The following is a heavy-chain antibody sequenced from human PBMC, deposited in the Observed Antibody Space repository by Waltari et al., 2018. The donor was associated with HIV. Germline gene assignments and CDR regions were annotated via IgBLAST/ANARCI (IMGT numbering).Heavy chain of an antibody. Sequence: QVQLQESGPGLVKPSQTLSLTCTVSGGSITSGGYYWTWIRPPAGKGLEWIGRVYTSGSANYNPSLRSRVTMSLDTSKNQFSLKLTSVTAADTAVYYCARGLDILTGHYHWFLDVWGRGTLVTVSS. CDR2: VYTSGSA. V-gene: IGHV4-61*02. D-gene: IGHD3-9*01. CDR1: GGSITSGGYY. J-gene: IGHJ2*01. CDR3: ARGLDILTGHYHWFLDV.